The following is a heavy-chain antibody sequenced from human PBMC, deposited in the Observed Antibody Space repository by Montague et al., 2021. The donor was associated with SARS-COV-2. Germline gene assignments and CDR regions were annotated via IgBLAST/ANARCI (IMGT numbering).Heavy chain of an antibody. CDR1: VGSSSSSSYY. J-gene: IGHJ3*02. CDR2: IYYSGST. V-gene: IGHV4-39*07. D-gene: IGHD3-10*01. Sequence: SKTLSLTCTVSVGSSSSSSYYWGWIRQPPGKVLGWIGSIYYSGSTYYNPSLKSRVTISVDTSKNQFSLKVNSVTAADTAVYYCAKDGEALAWGTFDIWGQGTMVTVSS. CDR3: AKDGEALAWGTFDI.